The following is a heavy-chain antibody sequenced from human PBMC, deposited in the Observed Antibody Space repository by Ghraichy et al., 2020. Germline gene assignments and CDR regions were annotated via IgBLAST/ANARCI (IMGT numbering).Heavy chain of an antibody. D-gene: IGHD6-13*01. CDR1: GYTFTSYD. CDR3: ARGPHLYSSSWYYYYYGMDV. V-gene: IGHV1-8*01. J-gene: IGHJ6*02. Sequence: ASVKVSCKASGYTFTSYDINWVRQATGQGLEWMGWMNPNSGNTGYAQKFQGRVTMTRNTSISTAYMELSSLRSEDTAVYYGARGPHLYSSSWYYYYYGMDVWGQVTTVTVSS. CDR2: MNPNSGNT.